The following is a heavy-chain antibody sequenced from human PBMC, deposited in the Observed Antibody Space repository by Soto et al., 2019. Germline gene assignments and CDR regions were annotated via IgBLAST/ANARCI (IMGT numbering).Heavy chain of an antibody. J-gene: IGHJ6*02. CDR2: IIPILGIA. CDR1: GYTFTSYD. CDR3: ATFRGSGYTGYYYGMDV. V-gene: IGHV1-69*04. Sequence: GASVKVSCKASGYTFTSYDIDWVRQAPGQGLEWMGRIIPILGIANYAQKFQGRVTITADKSTSTAYMELSSLRSEDTAVYYCATFRGSGYTGYYYGMDVWGQGTTVTVSS. D-gene: IGHD3-22*01.